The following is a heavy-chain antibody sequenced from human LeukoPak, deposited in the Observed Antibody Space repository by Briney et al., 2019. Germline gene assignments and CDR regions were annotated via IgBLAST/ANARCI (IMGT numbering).Heavy chain of an antibody. CDR3: ARDRPPTYYYDSSGYYDY. D-gene: IGHD3-22*01. V-gene: IGHV4-39*07. Sequence: PETLSLTCTVSGGSISSSSYYWGWIRQPPGKGLEWIGSIYYSGSTYYNPSLKSRVTISVDTSKNQFSLKLSSVTAADTAVYYCARDRPPTYYYDSSGYYDYWGQGTLVTVSS. CDR2: IYYSGST. J-gene: IGHJ4*02. CDR1: GGSISSSSYY.